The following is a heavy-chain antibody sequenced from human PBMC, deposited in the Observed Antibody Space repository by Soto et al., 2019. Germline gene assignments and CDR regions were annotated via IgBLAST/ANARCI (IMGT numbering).Heavy chain of an antibody. D-gene: IGHD1-26*01. CDR3: ARGLGPPYYYYMDV. J-gene: IGHJ6*03. CDR2: MNANSGNT. Sequence: SVKVSCKASGYTYTSYAMRWVRQDPGQRLEWMGWMNANSGNTGYAQKFQGRVTMTRNTSISTAYMELSSLRSEDTSVYYCARGLGPPYYYYMDVWGKGTTVTVSS. V-gene: IGHV1-8*02. CDR1: GYTYTSYA.